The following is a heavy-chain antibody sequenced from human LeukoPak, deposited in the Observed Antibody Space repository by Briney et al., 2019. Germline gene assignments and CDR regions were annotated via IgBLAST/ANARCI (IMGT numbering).Heavy chain of an antibody. CDR3: AREEAIAAAPGYYYYGMDV. Sequence: GRPLRLSCAASGFTFSSYGMHWVRQAPGKGLEWVAVIWYDGSNKYYADSVKGRFTISRDNSKNTLYLQMNSLRAEDTAVYYCAREEAIAAAPGYYYYGMDVWGQGTTVTVSS. CDR1: GFTFSSYG. CDR2: IWYDGSNK. V-gene: IGHV3-33*01. J-gene: IGHJ6*02. D-gene: IGHD6-13*01.